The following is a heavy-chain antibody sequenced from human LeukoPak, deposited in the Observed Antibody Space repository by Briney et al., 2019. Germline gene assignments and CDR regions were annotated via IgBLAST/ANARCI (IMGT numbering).Heavy chain of an antibody. D-gene: IGHD3-3*01. CDR3: ASIRFLGY. CDR1: GFTFSSYS. J-gene: IGHJ4*02. Sequence: GGSLRLSCAASGFTFSSYSMNWVRQAPGKGLEWVSVIYSGGSTYYADSVKGRFTISRDNSKNTLYLQMNSLRAEDTAVYYCASIRFLGYWGQGTLVTVSS. CDR2: IYSGGST. V-gene: IGHV3-53*01.